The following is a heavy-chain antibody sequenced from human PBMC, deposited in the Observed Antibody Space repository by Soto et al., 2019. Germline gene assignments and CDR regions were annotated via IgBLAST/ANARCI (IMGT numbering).Heavy chain of an antibody. CDR2: INPNSGGA. Sequence: AGVNVSCKTSGYTFTAYHRHWVRQAPGQGLKGMGWINPNSGGANYAQKFEGRVTMTRDTSISTVYMELSRLGSDATALYYCARDYSGHGMDVWGQGTTVTVSS. V-gene: IGHV1-2*02. CDR1: GYTFTAYH. J-gene: IGHJ6*02. D-gene: IGHD1-26*01. CDR3: ARDYSGHGMDV.